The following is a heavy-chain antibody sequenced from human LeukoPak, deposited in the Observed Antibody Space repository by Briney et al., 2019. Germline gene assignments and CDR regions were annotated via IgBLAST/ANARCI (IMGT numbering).Heavy chain of an antibody. CDR1: GFTFSSYA. Sequence: PGGSLRLSCAASGFTFSSYAMSWVRQAPGKGLEYVSAISSNGGSTYYANSVKGRFTISRDNSKNTLYLQMGSLRAEDMAVYYCARARGYGGLHDAFDIWGQGTMVTVSS. CDR2: ISSNGGST. CDR3: ARARGYGGLHDAFDI. J-gene: IGHJ3*02. V-gene: IGHV3-64*01. D-gene: IGHD4/OR15-4a*01.